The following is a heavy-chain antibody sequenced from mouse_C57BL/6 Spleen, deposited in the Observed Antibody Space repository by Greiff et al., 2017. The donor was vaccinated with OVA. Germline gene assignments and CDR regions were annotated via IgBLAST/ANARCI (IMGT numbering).Heavy chain of an antibody. D-gene: IGHD4-1*01. V-gene: IGHV5-6*02. J-gene: IGHJ2*01. CDR3: ARRTGDYFDY. CDR1: GFTFSSYG. CDR2: ISSGGSYT. Sequence: EVMLVESGGDLVKPGGSLKLSCAASGFTFSSYGMSWVRQTPDKRLEWVATISSGGSYTYYPDSVKGRFTISSDNAKNTLYLQMSSLKSEDTAMYYCARRTGDYFDYWGQGTTLTVSS.